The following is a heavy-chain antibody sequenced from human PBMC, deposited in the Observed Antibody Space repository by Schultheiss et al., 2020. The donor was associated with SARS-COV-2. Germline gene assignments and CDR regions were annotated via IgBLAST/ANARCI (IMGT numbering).Heavy chain of an antibody. J-gene: IGHJ4*02. V-gene: IGHV4-61*01. D-gene: IGHD3-10*01. CDR1: GGSVSSGSYY. Sequence: ETLSLTCTVSGGSVSSGSYYWSWIRQPPGKGLEWIGYIYYSVSTNYNPSHKSRVTISVDTSKNQFSLKLSSVTTVNTAVYYCARSYGSGSYLTPNFDYWVQGALVTVSS. CDR2: IYYSVST. CDR3: ARSYGSGSYLTPNFDY.